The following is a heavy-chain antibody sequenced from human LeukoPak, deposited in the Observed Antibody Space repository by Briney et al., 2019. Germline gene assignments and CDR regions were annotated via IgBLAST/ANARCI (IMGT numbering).Heavy chain of an antibody. D-gene: IGHD3-22*01. CDR2: INPRTGST. Sequence: ASVKVSCKASGYTFTSYYIFWVRQAPGQGLEWMGIINPRTGSTSNSQKFQGRVTMTRDMSTSTVYMELSSLRSEDTALYYCARGVHVRVYDSNPHYGHYWGQGTLVTVSS. CDR1: GYTFTSYY. J-gene: IGHJ4*02. V-gene: IGHV1-46*01. CDR3: ARGVHVRVYDSNPHYGHY.